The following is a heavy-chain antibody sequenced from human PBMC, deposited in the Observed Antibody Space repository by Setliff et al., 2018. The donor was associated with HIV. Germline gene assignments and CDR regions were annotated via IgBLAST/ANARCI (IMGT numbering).Heavy chain of an antibody. J-gene: IGHJ6*02. V-gene: IGHV1-69*10. CDR1: GGTFSSYA. Sequence: GASVKVSCKASGGTFSSYAISWVRQAPGQGLEWMGGIIPILGIANSAQKFQGRVTITADESTSTAYMELSSLRSEDTAVYYCARIFGYYDSSGYSPEYYYYGMDVWGQGTTVTVSS. CDR3: ARIFGYYDSSGYSPEYYYYGMDV. D-gene: IGHD3-22*01. CDR2: IIPILGIA.